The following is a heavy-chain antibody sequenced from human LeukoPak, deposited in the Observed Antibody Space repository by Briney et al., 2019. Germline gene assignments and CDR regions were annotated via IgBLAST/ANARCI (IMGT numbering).Heavy chain of an antibody. CDR2: ISAYNGNT. CDR3: ARDCRDGYNYLCY. D-gene: IGHD5-24*01. Sequence: GASVKVSCKASGYTFTSYGISWVRQAPGQGLEWMGWISAYNGNTNYAQKLQGRVTMTRDTSTSTVYMELSSLRSEDTAVYYCARDCRDGYNYLCYWGQGTLVTVSS. V-gene: IGHV1-18*01. J-gene: IGHJ4*02. CDR1: GYTFTSYG.